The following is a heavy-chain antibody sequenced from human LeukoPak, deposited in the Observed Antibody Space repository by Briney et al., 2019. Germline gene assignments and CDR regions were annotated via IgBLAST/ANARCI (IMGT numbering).Heavy chain of an antibody. CDR3: ARHVAGYSTGRDY. CDR1: GYSFTSYW. D-gene: IGHD6-25*01. J-gene: IGHJ4*02. Sequence: GESLKISCKGSGYSFTSYWIGWVRPMPGEGLEWMGIIYPGDSDTRYSPSFQGQVTVSADKSISTAYLQWSSLKASDTAMYYCARHVAGYSTGRDYWGQGTLVTVSS. CDR2: IYPGDSDT. V-gene: IGHV5-51*01.